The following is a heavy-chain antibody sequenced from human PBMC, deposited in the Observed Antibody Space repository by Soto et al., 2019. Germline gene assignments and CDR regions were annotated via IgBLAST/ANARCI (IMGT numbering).Heavy chain of an antibody. CDR1: GFTVSNNY. D-gene: IGHD2-2*01. V-gene: IGHV3-53*01. Sequence: EVQLVESGGGLIQPGGSLRLSCAVSGFTVSNNYMSWVRQAPGKGLEGVSVIYSGGYTAYGDSVKGRFTISRDNSKNTIYLQIKGPRADAPGVYYWATQPGGGGYWGQGTLVTVSS. CDR2: IYSGGYT. CDR3: ATQPGGGGY. J-gene: IGHJ4*02.